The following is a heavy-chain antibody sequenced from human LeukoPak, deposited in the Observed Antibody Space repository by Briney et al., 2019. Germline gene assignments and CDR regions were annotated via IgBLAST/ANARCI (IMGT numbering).Heavy chain of an antibody. CDR3: ARARDCGGDCYLRGHYYYYYMDV. J-gene: IGHJ6*03. CDR2: ISAYNGNT. CDR1: GYTFTSYG. D-gene: IGHD2-21*01. V-gene: IGHV1-18*01. Sequence: VASVKVSCKASGYTFTSYGISWVRQAPGQGLEWMGWISAYNGNTNYAQKLQGRVTMTTDTSTSTAYMELRSLRSEDTAVYYCARARDCGGDCYLRGHYYYYYMDVWGKGTTVTVSS.